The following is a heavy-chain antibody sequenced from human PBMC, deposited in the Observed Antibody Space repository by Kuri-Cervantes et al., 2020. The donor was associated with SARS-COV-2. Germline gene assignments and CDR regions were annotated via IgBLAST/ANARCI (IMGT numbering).Heavy chain of an antibody. CDR1: GGSISSGDYY. D-gene: IGHD3-10*01. Sequence: SETLSLTCTVSGGSISSGDYYWSWIRQPPGKGLEWIGEINHSGSTNYNPSLKSRVTISVDTSKNQFSLKLSSVTAADTAVYYCARDGSGSYFITHYYGMDVWGQGTTVTVSS. V-gene: IGHV4-39*07. J-gene: IGHJ6*02. CDR3: ARDGSGSYFITHYYGMDV. CDR2: INHSGST.